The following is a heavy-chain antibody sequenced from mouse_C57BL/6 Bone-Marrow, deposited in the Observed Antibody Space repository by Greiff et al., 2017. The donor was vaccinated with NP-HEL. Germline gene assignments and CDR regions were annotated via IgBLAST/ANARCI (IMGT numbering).Heavy chain of an antibody. V-gene: IGHV1-69*01. CDR3: ARGRTYYGSNGY. Sequence: QVQLQQPGAELVMPGASVKLSCTASGYTFTSYWMHWVKQRPGQGLEWIGEIDPSDSYTNYTQKFKGKSTLTVDQSHNTAYMQLSSLTSEDSAVYYCARGRTYYGSNGYWGQGTTLTVAS. CDR1: GYTFTSYW. CDR2: IDPSDSYT. J-gene: IGHJ2*01. D-gene: IGHD1-1*01.